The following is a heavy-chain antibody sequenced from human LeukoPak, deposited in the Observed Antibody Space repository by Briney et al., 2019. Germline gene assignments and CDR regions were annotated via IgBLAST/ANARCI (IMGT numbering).Heavy chain of an antibody. D-gene: IGHD2-2*01. V-gene: IGHV4-4*09. J-gene: IGHJ3*02. CDR2: IYTSGST. CDR3: ASLLCSSTSCHDAFDI. Sequence: PSETLSLTCTVSGGYTSRYYWSWIRQPPGKGLEWIGYIYTSGSTNYNPSLKSRVTISVDTSKNQFSLKLSSVTAADTAVYYCASLLCSSTSCHDAFDIWGQGTMVTVSS. CDR1: GGYTSRYY.